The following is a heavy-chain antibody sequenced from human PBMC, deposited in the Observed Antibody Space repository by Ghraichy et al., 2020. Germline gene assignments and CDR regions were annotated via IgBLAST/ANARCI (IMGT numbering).Heavy chain of an antibody. Sequence: GGSLRLSCAASGFTFSSYWMSWVRQAPGKGLEWVANIKQDGSEKYYVDSVKGRFTISRDNAKNSLYLQMNSLRAEDTAVYYCARGRYCTNGVCYGDYWGQGTLVTVSS. J-gene: IGHJ4*02. CDR2: IKQDGSEK. D-gene: IGHD2-8*01. CDR3: ARGRYCTNGVCYGDY. V-gene: IGHV3-7*03. CDR1: GFTFSSYW.